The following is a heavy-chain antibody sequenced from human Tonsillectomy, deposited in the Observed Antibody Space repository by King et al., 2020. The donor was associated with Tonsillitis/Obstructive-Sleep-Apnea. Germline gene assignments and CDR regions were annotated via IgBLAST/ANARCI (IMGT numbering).Heavy chain of an antibody. CDR2: ISWNSDSM. CDR1: GFTFDEYA. CDR3: AKDKARFLEWIGTYSVYY. Sequence: VQLVESGGGLEQPGRSLRLSCAASGFTFDEYAMHWVRQVPGKGLEWVSGISWNSDSMGFADSVKGRFTISRDNAKNSLYLQMNSLRTEDTALYYCAKDKARFLEWIGTYSVYYWGQGTQVSVSS. V-gene: IGHV3-9*01. D-gene: IGHD3-3*01. J-gene: IGHJ4*02.